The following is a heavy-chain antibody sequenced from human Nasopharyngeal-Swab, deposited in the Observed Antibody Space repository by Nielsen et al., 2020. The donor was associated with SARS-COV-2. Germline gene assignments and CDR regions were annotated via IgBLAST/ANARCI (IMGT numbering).Heavy chain of an antibody. CDR1: GYTFTSYD. Sequence: ASVTVSCKASGYTFTSYDINWVRQATGQGLEWMGWMNPNSGNTGYAQKFQGRVTMTRNTSISTAYMELSSLRSEDTAVYYCARGHQYQLLFHYYYYMDVWGKGTTVTVSS. D-gene: IGHD2-2*01. CDR3: ARGHQYQLLFHYYYYMDV. J-gene: IGHJ6*03. CDR2: MNPNSGNT. V-gene: IGHV1-8*01.